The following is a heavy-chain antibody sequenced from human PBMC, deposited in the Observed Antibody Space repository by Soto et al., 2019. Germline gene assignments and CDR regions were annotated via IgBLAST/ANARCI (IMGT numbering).Heavy chain of an antibody. Sequence: QVQLQESGPGLVKPSETLSLTCTVSGGSISSYYWSWIRQPPGKGLEWIGYIYYSGSTNYNPSLNSRVSISVDTSKNQFSLKLSSVTAADTAVYYCARGGVDTANGNWFDPWGQGTLVTVSS. D-gene: IGHD5-18*01. CDR1: GGSISSYY. CDR2: IYYSGST. CDR3: ARGGVDTANGNWFDP. V-gene: IGHV4-59*01. J-gene: IGHJ5*02.